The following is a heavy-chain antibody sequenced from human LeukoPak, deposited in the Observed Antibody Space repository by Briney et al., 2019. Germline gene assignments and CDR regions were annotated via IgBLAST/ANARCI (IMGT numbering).Heavy chain of an antibody. CDR2: ISSSSTTI. J-gene: IGHJ4*02. CDR3: AGYLPGGAYDYAL. D-gene: IGHD4-17*01. CDR1: GFTLSSYA. V-gene: IGHV3-48*04. Sequence: GGSLRLSCAASGFTLSSYAMSWVRQAPGKGLEWVSYISSSSTTIYYADSVKGRFTISRDSAKNSLYLQMNSLRAEDTAVYYCAGYLPGGAYDYALWGQGTLVTVSS.